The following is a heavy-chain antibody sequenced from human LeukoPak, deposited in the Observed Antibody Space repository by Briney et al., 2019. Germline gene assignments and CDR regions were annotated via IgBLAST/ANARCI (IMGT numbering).Heavy chain of an antibody. CDR2: IYYSGST. Sequence: SETLSLTCTVSGGSVSSGSYYWSWIRQPPGKGLEWIGYIYYSGSTKYNPSLKSRVTISVATSKNQFSLKLSSVTAADTAVYYCARDHLWLGASQGHYGMDVWGKGTTVTVSS. V-gene: IGHV4-61*01. CDR3: ARDHLWLGASQGHYGMDV. J-gene: IGHJ6*04. D-gene: IGHD3-10*01. CDR1: GGSVSSGSYY.